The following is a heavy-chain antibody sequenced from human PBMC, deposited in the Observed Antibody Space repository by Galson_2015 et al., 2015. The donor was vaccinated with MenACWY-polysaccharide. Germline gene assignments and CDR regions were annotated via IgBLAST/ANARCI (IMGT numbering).Heavy chain of an antibody. CDR2: IKQDGSEK. D-gene: IGHD3-10*01. CDR1: GFTFSSYW. Sequence: SLRLSCAASGFTFSSYWMSWVRQAPGKGLEWVANIKQDGSEKYYVDSVEGRFTISRDNAKNSLYLQMNSLRAEDTAVYYCARVGISPLLWFGELFDYWGQGTLVTVSS. J-gene: IGHJ4*02. CDR3: ARVGISPLLWFGELFDY. V-gene: IGHV3-7*01.